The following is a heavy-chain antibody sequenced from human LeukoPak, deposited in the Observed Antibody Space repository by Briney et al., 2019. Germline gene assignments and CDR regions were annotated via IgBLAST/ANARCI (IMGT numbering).Heavy chain of an antibody. J-gene: IGHJ4*02. CDR2: ISRGGGST. D-gene: IGHD6-19*01. V-gene: IGHV3-23*01. Sequence: HPGGSLRLSCAASGFTFSSYGMSWVRQAPGKGPEWVSAISRGGGSTYYADSVKGRFTISRDNSKNTLYLQMNSLRAEDTALYYCAKINRGEVAGHMDYWGQGTLVTVSS. CDR3: AKINRGEVAGHMDY. CDR1: GFTFSSYG.